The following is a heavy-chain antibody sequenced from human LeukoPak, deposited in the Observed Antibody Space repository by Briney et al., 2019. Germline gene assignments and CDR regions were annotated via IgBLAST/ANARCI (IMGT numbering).Heavy chain of an antibody. V-gene: IGHV1-69*05. CDR3: ARGRWLPWYFDY. D-gene: IGHD5-24*01. CDR2: IIPIFGTA. CDR1: GGTFSSYA. Sequence: SVKVSCKASGGTFSSYAISWVRQAPGQGLEWMGGIIPIFGTANYAQKFQGRVTITTDESTSTAYMELSSLRSEDTAVYYCARGRWLPWYFDYWGQGTLVTVSS. J-gene: IGHJ4*02.